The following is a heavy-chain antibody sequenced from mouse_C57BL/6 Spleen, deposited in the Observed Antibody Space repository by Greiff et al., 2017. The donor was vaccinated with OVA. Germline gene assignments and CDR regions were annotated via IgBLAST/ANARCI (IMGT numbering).Heavy chain of an antibody. CDR2: ISYDGSN. Sequence: EVKLVESGPGLVKPSQSLSLTCSVTGYSITSGYYWNWIRQFPGNKLEWMGYISYDGSNNYNPSLKNRISITRDTSKNQFFLKLNSVTTEDTATYYCARRRDGYYFFDYWGQGTTLTVSS. CDR3: ARRRDGYYFFDY. V-gene: IGHV3-6*01. J-gene: IGHJ2*01. CDR1: GYSITSGYY. D-gene: IGHD2-3*01.